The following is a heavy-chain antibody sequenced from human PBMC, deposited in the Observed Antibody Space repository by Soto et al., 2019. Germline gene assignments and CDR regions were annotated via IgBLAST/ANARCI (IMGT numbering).Heavy chain of an antibody. CDR2: INLDGSEK. V-gene: IGHV3-7*05. J-gene: IGHJ6*02. D-gene: IGHD5-18*01. CDR1: GFTFRTYW. CDR3: ARDGSTSWYSYDYHGMDV. Sequence: EVQLVESGGGLVQPGGSLRLSCAASGFTFRTYWLSWVRQVPGKGREWVANINLDGSEKNYVDSVKGRFTISRDNDRNSLYLQMSSLRAEDTALYYCARDGSTSWYSYDYHGMDVWGQGTTVTVSS.